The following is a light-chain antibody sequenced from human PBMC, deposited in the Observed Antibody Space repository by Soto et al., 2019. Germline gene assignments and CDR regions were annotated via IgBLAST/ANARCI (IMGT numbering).Light chain of an antibody. CDR1: SSDVGFYNY. V-gene: IGLV2-14*01. CDR2: EVT. Sequence: QSALTQPASVSGSPGQSITTSCSGTSSDVGFYNYVSWFQQYPGKAPKLMIFEVTNRPSGVSDRFSGSKSDNTASLTISGLQADDEADYFCTSYTTSSTWVFGGGTKLTVL. J-gene: IGLJ3*02. CDR3: TSYTTSSTWV.